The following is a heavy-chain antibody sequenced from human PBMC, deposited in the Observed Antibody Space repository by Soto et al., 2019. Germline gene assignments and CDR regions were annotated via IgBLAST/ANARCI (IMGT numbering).Heavy chain of an antibody. J-gene: IGHJ6*02. CDR3: ARDPVSEGPYYYGMDV. D-gene: IGHD3-3*01. CDR2: ISAYNGNT. CDR1: GYTFTSYG. V-gene: IGHV1-18*04. Sequence: ASVKVSCKASGYTFTSYGISWVRQAPGQGLEWMGWISAYNGNTNYAQKLQGRVTMTTDTSTSTAYMELRSLRSDDTAVYYCARDPVSEGPYYYGMDVWGQGTTVTVSS.